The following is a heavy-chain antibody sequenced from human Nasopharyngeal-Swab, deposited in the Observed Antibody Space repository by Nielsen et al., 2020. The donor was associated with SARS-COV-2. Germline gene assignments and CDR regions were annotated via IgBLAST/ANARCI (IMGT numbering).Heavy chain of an antibody. CDR3: ARGHLWFGELSRQNDY. J-gene: IGHJ4*02. Sequence: GGSLRLSCAASGFTFSSYSMNWVRQAPGKGLEWVSYISSSSTIYYADSVKGRFTISRDNAKNSLYLQMNSLRDEDTAVYYCARGHLWFGELSRQNDYWGQGTLVTVSS. V-gene: IGHV3-48*02. D-gene: IGHD3-10*01. CDR2: ISSSSTI. CDR1: GFTFSSYS.